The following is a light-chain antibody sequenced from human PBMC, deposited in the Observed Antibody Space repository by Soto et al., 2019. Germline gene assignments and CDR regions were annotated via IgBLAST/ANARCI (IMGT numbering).Light chain of an antibody. J-gene: IGLJ1*01. V-gene: IGLV2-8*01. CDR1: SSDVGVYNS. Sequence: QSVLTQPPSASGSPGQSVTISCTGTSSDVGVYNSVSWYQQHPAQAPKLMIYDVSKRPSGVPDRFSGSKSGNTASPTVSGLQAEDEADYYCSSYAGTHIVFGTGTKVTVL. CDR2: DVS. CDR3: SSYAGTHIV.